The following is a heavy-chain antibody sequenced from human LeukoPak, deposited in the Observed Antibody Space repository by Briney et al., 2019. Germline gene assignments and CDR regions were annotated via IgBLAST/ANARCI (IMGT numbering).Heavy chain of an antibody. D-gene: IGHD3-16*01. Sequence: GGSLRLSCAASGFTFDDYAMHWVRQAPGKGLEWVAVISYDGSNKYYADSVKGRFTISRDNSKNTLYLQMNSLRAEDTAVYYCARGGYFAYWGQGTLVTVSS. CDR3: ARGGYFAY. CDR2: ISYDGSNK. CDR1: GFTFDDYA. J-gene: IGHJ4*02. V-gene: IGHV3-30*03.